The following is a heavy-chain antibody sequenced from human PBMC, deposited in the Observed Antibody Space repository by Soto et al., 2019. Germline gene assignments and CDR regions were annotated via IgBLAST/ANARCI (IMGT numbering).Heavy chain of an antibody. D-gene: IGHD3-10*01. Sequence: PSETLSLTCNVSGDSINNNHYYWGWIRQSPGTGLEWIASIYVTGSPQSNPSLRSRITISVDTTKNQFSLQLRSVTAADTAIYYCTRHSYTHPGIVDYWGQGTRVTVSS. V-gene: IGHV4-39*01. CDR2: IYVTGSP. CDR1: GDSINNNHYY. CDR3: TRHSYTHPGIVDY. J-gene: IGHJ4*02.